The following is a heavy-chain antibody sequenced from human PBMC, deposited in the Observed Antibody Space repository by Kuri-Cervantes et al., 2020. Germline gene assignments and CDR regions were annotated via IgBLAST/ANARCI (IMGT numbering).Heavy chain of an antibody. D-gene: IGHD2-15*01. J-gene: IGHJ2*01. CDR1: GGSISSSSYY. V-gene: IGHV4-39*07. CDR3: ARGYCSGGSCYFPFLEPRLYWYYDL. Sequence: SETLSLTCTVPGGSISSSSYYWGWIRQPPGKGLEWIGSIYYSGSTNYNPSLKSRVTISVDTSKNQFSLKLSSVTAADTAVYYCARGYCSGGSCYFPFLEPRLYWYYDLWSRGTLVTVSS. CDR2: IYYSGST.